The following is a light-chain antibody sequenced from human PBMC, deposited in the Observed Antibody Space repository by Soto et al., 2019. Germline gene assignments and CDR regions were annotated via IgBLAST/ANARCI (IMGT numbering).Light chain of an antibody. Sequence: QSVLTQPRSVSGSPGQSVTISCTGTSSDVGGYNFVSWYQQYPGKAPKLIIYDVTKGPSGVPDRLSGSKSGNTAYLTISGLQTDDEADYYCCSYAGSYTNVLGTGTKLTVL. CDR1: SSDVGGYNF. V-gene: IGLV2-11*01. CDR3: CSYAGSYTNV. J-gene: IGLJ1*01. CDR2: DVT.